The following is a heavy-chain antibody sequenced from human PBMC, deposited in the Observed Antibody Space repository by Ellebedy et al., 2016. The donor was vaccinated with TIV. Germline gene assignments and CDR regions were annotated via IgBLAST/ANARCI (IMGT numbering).Heavy chain of an antibody. V-gene: IGHV1-46*01. CDR3: ARELSGGYFDY. J-gene: IGHJ4*02. CDR2: INPSGGTT. D-gene: IGHD2/OR15-2a*01. CDR1: GYTFTDYG. Sequence: ASVKVSXXALGYTFTDYGISWVRQAPGQGLEWMGIINPSGGTTNYARKFQGRVTMTRDTSTTTVYMDLSSLSSEDTAVYFCARELSGGYFDYWGQGTLVTVSS.